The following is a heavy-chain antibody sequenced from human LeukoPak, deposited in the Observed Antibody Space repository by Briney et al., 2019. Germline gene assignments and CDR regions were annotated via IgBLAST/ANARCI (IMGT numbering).Heavy chain of an antibody. J-gene: IGHJ2*01. D-gene: IGHD6-19*01. CDR3: AKDPSGWFWYFDL. CDR1: GFTFSDYY. V-gene: IGHV3-11*01. CDR2: ISSSGSTI. Sequence: GGSLRLSCAASGFTFSDYYMTWIRQAPGKGLEWVSYISSSGSTIFYADSVKGRFTISRDNSKNTLYLQMNSLRAEDTAVYYCAKDPSGWFWYFDLWGRGTLVTVSS.